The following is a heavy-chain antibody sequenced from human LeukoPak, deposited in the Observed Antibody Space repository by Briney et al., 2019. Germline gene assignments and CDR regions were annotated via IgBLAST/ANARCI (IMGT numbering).Heavy chain of an antibody. Sequence: ASVKVSCKASGYTFTSYGISWVRQAPRQGLEWMGWISAYNGDTNYAQNLQGRVTMTTDTSTRTAYMELRSLRSDDTAVYYCARDALIVGAIYSGMDVWGQGPRSPSP. D-gene: IGHD1-26*01. V-gene: IGHV1-18*01. CDR2: ISAYNGDT. CDR3: ARDALIVGAIYSGMDV. CDR1: GYTFTSYG. J-gene: IGHJ6*02.